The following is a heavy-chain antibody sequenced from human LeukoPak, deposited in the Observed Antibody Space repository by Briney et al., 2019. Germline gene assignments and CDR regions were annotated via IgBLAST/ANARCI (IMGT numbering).Heavy chain of an antibody. CDR1: GFIFSNYD. CDR2: IQYSGSKK. CDR3: AKGGRHGHSSYERGYFDF. V-gene: IGHV3-30*02. D-gene: IGHD2-15*01. J-gene: IGHJ4*02. Sequence: GGSLRLSCAASGFIFSNYDMHWVRQAPGKGLEWVAFIQYSGSKKYYVDSVEGRFTISRDNSKNTLSVQMNSLRTEDTAVYYCAKGGRHGHSSYERGYFDFWGQGALVTVSS.